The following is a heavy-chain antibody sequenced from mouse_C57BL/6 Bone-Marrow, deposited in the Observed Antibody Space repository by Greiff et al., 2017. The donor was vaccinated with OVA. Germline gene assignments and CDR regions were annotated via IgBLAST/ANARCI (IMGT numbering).Heavy chain of an antibody. CDR2: ISNGGGST. CDR1: GFTFSDYY. V-gene: IGHV5-12*01. J-gene: IGHJ2*01. CDR3: ARQRSYYFDY. Sequence: EVQLVESGGGLVQPGGSLQLSCAASGFTFSDYYMYWVRQTPEKRLEWVAYISNGGGSTYYPDTVKGRFTISRDNAKNTLYLQMSRLNSEDTAMYYCARQRSYYFDYWGQGTTLTVSS.